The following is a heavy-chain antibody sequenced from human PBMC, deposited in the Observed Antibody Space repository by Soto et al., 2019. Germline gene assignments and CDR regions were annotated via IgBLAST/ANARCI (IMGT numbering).Heavy chain of an antibody. CDR2: IWYDGSNK. CDR3: AREVGXXMVRGRYXXDV. V-gene: IGHV3-33*01. Sequence: QVQLVXSGGGVVQPXXSLXLXCAASGFTFSSYGMHWVRQAPGKGLEXVAVIWYDGSNKYYADSVKGGFTXSXXXXXXXXXXXXXXXXXXXXXXXXCAREVGXXMVRGRYXXDVWGQGXTVTVSS. CDR1: GFTFSSYG. D-gene: IGHD3-10*01. J-gene: IGHJ6*02.